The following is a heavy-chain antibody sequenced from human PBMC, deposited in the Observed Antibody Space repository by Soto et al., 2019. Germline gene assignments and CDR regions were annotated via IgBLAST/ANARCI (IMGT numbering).Heavy chain of an antibody. J-gene: IGHJ5*02. Sequence: ASVKVSCKASGYTFTSYDINWVRQATGQGLEWMGWMNPNSGNTGYAQKVQGRVTMTRNTSISTAYMELSSLRSEDTAVYYCARSLWLGDSSGHYPVRLDPWGQGTLVTVSS. D-gene: IGHD3-22*01. CDR3: ARSLWLGDSSGHYPVRLDP. CDR1: GYTFTSYD. V-gene: IGHV1-8*01. CDR2: MNPNSGNT.